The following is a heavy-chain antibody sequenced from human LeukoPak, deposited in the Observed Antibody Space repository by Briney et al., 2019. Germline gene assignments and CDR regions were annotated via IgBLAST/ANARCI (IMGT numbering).Heavy chain of an antibody. CDR1: GFTFSSYA. V-gene: IGHV3-23*01. D-gene: IGHD3-3*01. CDR3: AKEYYDFWSGYPPGDAFDI. Sequence: PGGSLRLSCAASGFTFSSYAMSWVRQAPGKGLEWVSAISGSGGSTYYADSVKGRFTISRDNSKNTLYLQMNSLRAGDTAVYYCAKEYYDFWSGYPPGDAFDIWGQGTMVTVSS. CDR2: ISGSGGST. J-gene: IGHJ3*02.